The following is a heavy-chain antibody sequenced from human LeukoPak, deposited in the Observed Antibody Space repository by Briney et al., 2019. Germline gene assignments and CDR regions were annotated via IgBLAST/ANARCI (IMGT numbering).Heavy chain of an antibody. V-gene: IGHV3-9*01. CDR1: GFTFDDYA. Sequence: GGSLRLSCAASGFTFDDYAMHWVRQAPGKGLEWVSGISWNSGSIGYADSVKGRFTISRDNAKNSPYLQMNSLRAEDTALYYCAKVGSEYYYDSSGPYGMDVWGQGTTVTVSS. CDR3: AKVGSEYYYDSSGPYGMDV. J-gene: IGHJ6*02. D-gene: IGHD3-22*01. CDR2: ISWNSGSI.